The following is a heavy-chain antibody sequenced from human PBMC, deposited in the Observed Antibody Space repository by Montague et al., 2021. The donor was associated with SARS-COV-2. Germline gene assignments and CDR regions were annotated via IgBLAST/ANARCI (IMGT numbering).Heavy chain of an antibody. CDR3: ARGAPTISMIVVVITGAGWYFDL. V-gene: IGHV4-34*01. D-gene: IGHD3-22*01. Sequence: SETLSLTCAVHGGSFSGYYWSWTRQPPGRGLEWIGEINHSGSTNYNPSLKSRVTISVDTSKNQFSLKLSSVTAADTAVYYCARGAPTISMIVVVITGAGWYFDLWGRGTLVTVSS. CDR1: GGSFSGYY. J-gene: IGHJ2*01. CDR2: INHSGST.